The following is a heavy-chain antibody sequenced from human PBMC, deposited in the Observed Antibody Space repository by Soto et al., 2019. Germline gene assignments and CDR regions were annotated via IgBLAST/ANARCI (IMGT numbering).Heavy chain of an antibody. Sequence: QVQLVQSGAEVKKPGAAVKVSCKASGYTFTSYGISWVRQAPGQGLEWMGWISAYNGNTNYAQKLQGRVTMTTDTSTSTAYMELRSLRSDDTAVYYCARDLEPRYSSVGGMDVWGQGTTVTVSS. CDR3: ARDLEPRYSSVGGMDV. CDR1: GYTFTSYG. J-gene: IGHJ6*02. V-gene: IGHV1-18*01. CDR2: ISAYNGNT. D-gene: IGHD6-19*01.